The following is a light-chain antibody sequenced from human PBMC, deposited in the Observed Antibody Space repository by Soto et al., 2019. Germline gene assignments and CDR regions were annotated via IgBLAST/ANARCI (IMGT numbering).Light chain of an antibody. CDR1: QSVSTTY. CDR2: ETS. Sequence: EIVLTQSPGSLSLSPGEGATLSCRASQSVSTTYLAWYQLKPGQAPRLVIYETSSRAAGIPDRFRGSGSGTEFTLPISSLEPEDVGVYFCQQYGNSPPYIFGQGTKLEIK. CDR3: QQYGNSPPYI. J-gene: IGKJ2*01. V-gene: IGKV3-20*01.